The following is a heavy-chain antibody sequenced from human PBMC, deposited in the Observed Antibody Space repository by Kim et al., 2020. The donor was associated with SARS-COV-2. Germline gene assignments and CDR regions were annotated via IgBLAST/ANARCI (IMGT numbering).Heavy chain of an antibody. CDR3: AREDLLWFGDAFDI. D-gene: IGHD3-10*01. V-gene: IGHV3-72*01. CDR1: GFTFSDHY. CDR2: TRNKANSYTT. Sequence: GGSLRLSCAASGFTFSDHYMDWVRQAPGKGLEWVGRTRNKANSYTTEYAASVKGRFTISRDDSKNSLYLQMNSLKTEDTAVYYCAREDLLWFGDAFDIWGQGTMVTVSS. J-gene: IGHJ3*02.